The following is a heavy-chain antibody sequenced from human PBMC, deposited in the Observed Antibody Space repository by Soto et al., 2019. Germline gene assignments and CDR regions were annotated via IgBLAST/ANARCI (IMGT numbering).Heavy chain of an antibody. CDR2: IIPICGTA. CDR1: GGTFSSYA. D-gene: IGHD3-10*01. Sequence: QVQLVKSGAEVKKPGSSVKVSCKASGGTFSSYAISWVRQAPGQGLEWMGGIIPICGTANYAQKLQGRVTITAEEATSTANRERSRRSAEDPAVYYCARAVVGGRLLWFWESFEYNWFDRWGQGTLVTVSS. CDR3: ARAVVGGRLLWFWESFEYNWFDR. J-gene: IGHJ5*02. V-gene: IGHV1-69*01.